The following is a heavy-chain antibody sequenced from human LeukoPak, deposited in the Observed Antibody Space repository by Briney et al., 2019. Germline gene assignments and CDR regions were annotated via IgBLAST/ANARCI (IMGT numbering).Heavy chain of an antibody. CDR2: IGYSGGDI. V-gene: IGHV3-23*01. CDR3: AKYAPPTTVVTRFFDY. D-gene: IGHD4-23*01. Sequence: GGSLRLSCAAAGFTFSSYAMTWVRQAPGKGLEWVSVIGYSGGDIQYADSVKGRFTISRDNSKNTLYLQMNSLRVEDTAVYYCAKYAPPTTVVTRFFDYWGQGTLVTVSS. CDR1: GFTFSSYA. J-gene: IGHJ4*02.